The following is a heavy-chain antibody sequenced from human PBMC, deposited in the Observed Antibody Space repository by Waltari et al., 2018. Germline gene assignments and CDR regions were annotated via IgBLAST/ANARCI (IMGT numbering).Heavy chain of an antibody. D-gene: IGHD3-22*01. Sequence: EVQLVESGGGLVQPGGSLRPPCAASGFTFSSYEMNWVRQAPGKGLEWVSYMSSSGSTIYYADSVKGRFTISRDNAKNSLYLQKNSLRAEDTAVYYCAGWDAGGYYYYYYYGMDVWDQGP. CDR2: MSSSGSTI. V-gene: IGHV3-48*03. CDR3: AGWDAGGYYYYYYYGMDV. CDR1: GFTFSSYE. J-gene: IGHJ6*02.